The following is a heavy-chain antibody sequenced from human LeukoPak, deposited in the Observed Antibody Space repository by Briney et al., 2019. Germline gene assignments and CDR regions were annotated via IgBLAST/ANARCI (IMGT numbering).Heavy chain of an antibody. CDR1: GGSISSYY. CDR2: VHYSGNT. J-gene: IGHJ5*02. V-gene: IGHV4-59*01. CDR3: ARVDEGTTSGTWFSEAGLDP. D-gene: IGHD1-1*01. Sequence: SETLSLTCTVSGGSISSYYWSWIRQPPGKGLEGIGYVHYSGNTNYAPSLKSRVTISVDTSKNEFSLRLTSVTAADTAVYYCARVDEGTTSGTWFSEAGLDPWGQGTLVIVSS.